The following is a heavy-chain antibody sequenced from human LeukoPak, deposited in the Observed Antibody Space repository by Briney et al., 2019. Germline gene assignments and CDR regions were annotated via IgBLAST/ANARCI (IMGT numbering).Heavy chain of an antibody. CDR1: GFTVSSNY. CDR2: IYSGGST. CDR3: ARESEAVASDAFDI. J-gene: IGHJ3*02. D-gene: IGHD6-19*01. Sequence: GGSLRLSCAASGFTVSSNYMSWVRQAPGKGLEWVSVIYSGGSTYYADSVKGRFTISRDNSKNTLYLQMNSLRAEDKAVYYCARESEAVASDAFDIWGQGTMVTVSS. V-gene: IGHV3-66*01.